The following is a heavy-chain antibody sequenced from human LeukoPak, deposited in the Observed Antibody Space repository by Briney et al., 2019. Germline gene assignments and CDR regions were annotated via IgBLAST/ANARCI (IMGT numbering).Heavy chain of an antibody. CDR3: AKDEQHKYYYDSSGYYGYDY. D-gene: IGHD3-22*01. CDR1: GFTFSSYA. J-gene: IGHJ4*02. Sequence: GGSLRLSCAASGFTFSSYAMSWVRQAPGKGLEWVSAIRGSGGSTYYADSVKGRFTISRDNSKNTLYLQMNSLRAEDTAVYYCAKDEQHKYYYDSSGYYGYDYWGQGTLVTVSS. V-gene: IGHV3-23*01. CDR2: IRGSGGST.